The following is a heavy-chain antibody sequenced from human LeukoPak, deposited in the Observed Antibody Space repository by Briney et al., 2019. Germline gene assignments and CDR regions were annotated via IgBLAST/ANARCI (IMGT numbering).Heavy chain of an antibody. CDR3: ARAGNYYETPFDY. J-gene: IGHJ4*02. V-gene: IGHV3-33*01. CDR1: GFTFSTYG. CDR2: IWYDGSNK. Sequence: GRSLRLSCAASGFTFSTYGMHWVRQAPGKGLEWVAAIWYDGSNKYYADSVKGRFTISRDNSKNTLYLQMNSLRAEDTAVYYCARAGNYYETPFDYWGQGSLVTVSS. D-gene: IGHD3-10*01.